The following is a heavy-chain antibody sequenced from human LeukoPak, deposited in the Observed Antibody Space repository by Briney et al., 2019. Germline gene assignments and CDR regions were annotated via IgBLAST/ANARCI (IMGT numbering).Heavy chain of an antibody. CDR3: AKVGVAGGYYWFDP. D-gene: IGHD6-19*01. CDR2: IYSGGST. V-gene: IGHV3-66*01. Sequence: GGSLRLSCAASGFTVSSNYMSWVRQAPGKGLEWVSVIYSGGSTYYADSVKGRFTISRDNSKNTLYLQMNSLRAEDTAIYYCAKVGVAGGYYWFDPWGQGTLVTVSS. CDR1: GFTVSSNY. J-gene: IGHJ5*02.